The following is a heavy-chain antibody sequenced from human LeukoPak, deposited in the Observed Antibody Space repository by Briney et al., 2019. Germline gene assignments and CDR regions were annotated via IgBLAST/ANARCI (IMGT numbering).Heavy chain of an antibody. CDR3: GRDLSGWYGPDY. V-gene: IGHV3-20*04. CDR2: INWNGGNT. D-gene: IGHD6-19*01. Sequence: GSLRLSCAASGFTFDDYGMSWVHQAPGKGLEWVAGINWNGGNTGYSDSVKGRFTISRDNAKNSLYLQMDSLRAEDTALYYCGRDLSGWYGPDYWGQGTLVTVSS. J-gene: IGHJ4*02. CDR1: GFTFDDYG.